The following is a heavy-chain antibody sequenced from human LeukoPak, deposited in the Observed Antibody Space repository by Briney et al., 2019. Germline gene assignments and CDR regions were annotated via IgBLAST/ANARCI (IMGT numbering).Heavy chain of an antibody. CDR3: ARQRGSSGTINWLDP. Sequence: GESLKISCQGSGYSFSTYWIGWVRHLPGKGLGGLEAFYPDDSDTRYSPSFQGQVTISADRSIRTAYLQWTSLKASDTAMYYCARQRGSSGTINWLDPWGQGTLVTVSS. CDR1: GYSFSTYW. J-gene: IGHJ5*02. D-gene: IGHD3-10*01. CDR2: FYPDDSDT. V-gene: IGHV5-51*01.